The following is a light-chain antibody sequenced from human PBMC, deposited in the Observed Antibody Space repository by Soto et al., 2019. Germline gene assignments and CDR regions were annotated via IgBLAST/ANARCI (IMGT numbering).Light chain of an antibody. J-gene: IGKJ1*01. CDR2: AAS. Sequence: DIQMTQSPSSLSASVGDRVIITCRARQSISNHLNWYQQKPGKAPKLMIFAASSLQSGVHSRFSGSRSGPDFTLTISSLQPEDFATYYCQQSYSSPPTFGQGTKVDNK. CDR1: QSISNH. CDR3: QQSYSSPPT. V-gene: IGKV1-39*01.